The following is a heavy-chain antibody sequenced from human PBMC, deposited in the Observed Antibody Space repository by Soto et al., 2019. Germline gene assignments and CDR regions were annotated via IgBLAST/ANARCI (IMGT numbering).Heavy chain of an antibody. CDR3: AKGSDGSRPYYFDH. CDR1: GFTFSNYA. V-gene: IGHV3-23*01. Sequence: EAHLLESGGVLVQPGGSLRLSCAAAGFTFSNYAMSWVRQAPGKGLEWFSAVTGGGGDTYYADSVKGRFTISRDNSDNTLYLQMNSLRAEDTAVYYCAKGSDGSRPYYFDHWGQGTLVTVSS. D-gene: IGHD3-22*01. J-gene: IGHJ4*02. CDR2: VTGGGGDT.